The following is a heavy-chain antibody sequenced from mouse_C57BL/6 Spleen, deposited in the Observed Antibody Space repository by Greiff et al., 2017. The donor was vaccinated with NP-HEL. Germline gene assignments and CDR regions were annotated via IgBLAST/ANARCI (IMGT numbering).Heavy chain of an antibody. CDR3: AREGTLAMDD. CDR1: GYTFTDYY. CDR2: IYPGSGNT. J-gene: IGHJ4*01. Sequence: QVQLQQSGAELVRPGASVKLSCKASGYTFTDYYINWVQQRPGQGLEWIARIYPGSGNTYYNEKFKGKATLTAEKSSSTAYMQLSSLTSEDSAVYFCAREGTLAMDDWGQGTSVTVSS. D-gene: IGHD3-3*01. V-gene: IGHV1-76*01.